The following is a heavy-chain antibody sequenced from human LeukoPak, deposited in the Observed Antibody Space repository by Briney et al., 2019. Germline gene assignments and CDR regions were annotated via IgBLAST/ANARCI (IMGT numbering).Heavy chain of an antibody. D-gene: IGHD3-9*01. CDR1: GGTFSSYA. CDR2: IIPIFGTA. CDR3: ARGAYYDILTGWNGMDV. J-gene: IGHJ6*04. Sequence: ASVKVSCKASGGTFSSYAISWVRQAPGQGLEWMGGIIPIFGTANYAQKFQGRVTITADKSTSTAYMELSSLRSEDTAVYYCARGAYYDILTGWNGMDVWGKGTTVTVSS. V-gene: IGHV1-69*06.